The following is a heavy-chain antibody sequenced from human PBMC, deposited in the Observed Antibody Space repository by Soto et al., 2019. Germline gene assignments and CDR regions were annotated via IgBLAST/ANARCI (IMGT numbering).Heavy chain of an antibody. CDR2: INPSGGRT. J-gene: IGHJ4*02. CDR3: ARTYCAADCPRRDFDY. V-gene: IGHV1-46*01. CDR1: GYILSSYN. D-gene: IGHD2-21*02. Sequence: QVQLVQSGAEVKEPGASVKVSCKASGYILSSYNMHWVRQAPGQGLEWMGMINPSGGRTSYAQKFHDRVTMTRDTSTNTVYMALSSLRSDDTAVYYCARTYCAADCPRRDFDYWGQGTLVTVSS.